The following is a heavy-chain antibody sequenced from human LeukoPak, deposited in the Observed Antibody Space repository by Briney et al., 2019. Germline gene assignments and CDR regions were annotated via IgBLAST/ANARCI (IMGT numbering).Heavy chain of an antibody. CDR3: ARYPYSYGYFDY. D-gene: IGHD5-18*01. CDR2: IYYSGST. V-gene: IGHV4-31*11. Sequence: SETLSLTCAVYGGSFSGYYWSWIRQHPGKGLEWIGYIYYSGSTYYNPSLKSRVTISVDTSKNQFSLKLSSVTAADTAVYYCARYPYSYGYFDYWGQGTLVTVSS. CDR1: GGSFSGYY. J-gene: IGHJ4*02.